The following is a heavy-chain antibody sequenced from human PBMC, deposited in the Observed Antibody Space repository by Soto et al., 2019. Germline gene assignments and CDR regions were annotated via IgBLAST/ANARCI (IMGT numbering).Heavy chain of an antibody. V-gene: IGHV4-59*08. D-gene: IGHD3-10*02. CDR2: IYYSGST. Sequence: SETLSLTCTVSGGSISSYYWSWIRQPPGKGLEWIGYIYYSGSTNYNPSLKSRVTISVDTSKNQFSLKLSSVTAADTAVYYCAIYVCAPYAYVPRRNWFASWGQGSLVTVSS. J-gene: IGHJ5*01. CDR3: AIYVCAPYAYVPRRNWFAS. CDR1: GGSISSYY.